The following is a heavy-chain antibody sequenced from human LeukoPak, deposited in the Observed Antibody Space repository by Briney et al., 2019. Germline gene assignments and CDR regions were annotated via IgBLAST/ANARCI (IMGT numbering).Heavy chain of an antibody. J-gene: IGHJ4*02. CDR3: ARGRYDFWSGYFSPNITPFDY. Sequence: GGSLRLSCAASGFTFSSYSMNWVRQAPGKGLEWVSYISSSSSTIYYADSVKGRFTFSRDNAKNSLYLQMNSLRDEDTAVYYCARGRYDFWSGYFSPNITPFDYWGQGTLVTVSS. V-gene: IGHV3-48*02. CDR2: ISSSSSTI. D-gene: IGHD3-3*01. CDR1: GFTFSSYS.